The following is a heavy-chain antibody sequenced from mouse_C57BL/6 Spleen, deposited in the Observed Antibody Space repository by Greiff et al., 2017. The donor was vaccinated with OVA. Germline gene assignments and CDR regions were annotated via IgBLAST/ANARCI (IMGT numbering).Heavy chain of an antibody. CDR1: GYTFTSYW. D-gene: IGHD1-1*01. V-gene: IGHV1-74*01. CDR2: IHPSDSDT. Sequence: QVQLQQPGAELVKPGASVKVSCKASGYTFTSYWMHWVKQRPGQGLEWIGRIHPSDSDTNYNQKFKGKATLTVDKSSSTAYMQLSSLTSEDSAVYYCAIHYDGSSHTPHYYAMDYWGQGTSVTVSS. J-gene: IGHJ4*01. CDR3: AIHYDGSSHTPHYYAMDY.